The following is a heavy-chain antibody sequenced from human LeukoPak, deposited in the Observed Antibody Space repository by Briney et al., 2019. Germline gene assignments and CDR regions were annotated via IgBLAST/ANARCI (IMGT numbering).Heavy chain of an antibody. Sequence: PSETLSLTCTVSGGSISSYYGSWMRQPPGKGLEGIGYIYTSGSTNYNPSLKSRATISADPSKTQFSLKLSSVTAADTAVYYCARLRYSSGTNNWFDPWGQGTLVTVSS. V-gene: IGHV4-4*09. J-gene: IGHJ5*02. CDR2: IYTSGST. CDR3: ARLRYSSGTNNWFDP. CDR1: GGSISSYY. D-gene: IGHD6-19*01.